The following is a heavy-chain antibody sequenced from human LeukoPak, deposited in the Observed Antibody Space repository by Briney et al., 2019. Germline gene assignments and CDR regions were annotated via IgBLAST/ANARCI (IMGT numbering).Heavy chain of an antibody. V-gene: IGHV1-2*02. Sequence: ASVKVSCKASGYSFTGYYLHWVRQAPGQGLEWMGWINPNSGTTNYAREFQGRVTVTRDTPIGTAYMELTSLISDDTAVYYCARGFGSGIYYHFDYWGQGTLVTVSS. D-gene: IGHD3-10*01. J-gene: IGHJ4*02. CDR2: INPNSGTT. CDR1: GYSFTGYY. CDR3: ARGFGSGIYYHFDY.